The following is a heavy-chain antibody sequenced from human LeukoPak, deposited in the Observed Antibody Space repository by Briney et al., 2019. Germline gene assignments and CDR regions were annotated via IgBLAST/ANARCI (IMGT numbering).Heavy chain of an antibody. CDR3: ARDGCSNTSCYVGRQYYYYMDV. D-gene: IGHD2-2*01. J-gene: IGHJ6*03. CDR2: ISSSSSTI. V-gene: IGHV3-48*01. Sequence: GGSLRPSCAASGFTFSSYSMNWVRQAPGKGLEWVSYISSSSSTISYSDSLKGRFTISRDNAKNSLYLQMNSLRAEDTAVYYCARDGCSNTSCYVGRQYYYYMDVWGKGTTVTVSS. CDR1: GFTFSSYS.